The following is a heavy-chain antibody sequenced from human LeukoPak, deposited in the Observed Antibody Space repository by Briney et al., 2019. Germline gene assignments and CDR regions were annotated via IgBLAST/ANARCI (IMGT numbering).Heavy chain of an antibody. Sequence: QAWGSLRVACAASGFTVDLYAMHWVRQAPGNGLEWVAVMSYDGSNKYYADSVKGRFTISRDNSQNTLHLQMSSLRVTDTAVYYRASDQVQLCSSGSCYVIDNWGQGPLVAVSS. CDR2: MSYDGSNK. V-gene: IGHV3-30*04. J-gene: IGHJ1*01. CDR3: ASDQVQLCSSGSCYVIDN. D-gene: IGHD2-15*01. CDR1: GFTVDLYA.